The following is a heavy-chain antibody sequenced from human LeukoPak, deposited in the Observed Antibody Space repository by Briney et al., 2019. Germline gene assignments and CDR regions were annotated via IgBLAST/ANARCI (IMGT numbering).Heavy chain of an antibody. Sequence: GGSLRLSCTVSEFTFSSYEMNWVRQAPGKGLEWVSYISRSGSTVYYADSVKGRFTISRDNAKDSLYLQMNSLRVEDTAVYYCARAGAIHRGSLDYWGQGTLVTVSS. CDR1: EFTFSSYE. CDR3: ARAGAIHRGSLDY. D-gene: IGHD3-16*01. CDR2: ISRSGSTV. J-gene: IGHJ4*02. V-gene: IGHV3-48*03.